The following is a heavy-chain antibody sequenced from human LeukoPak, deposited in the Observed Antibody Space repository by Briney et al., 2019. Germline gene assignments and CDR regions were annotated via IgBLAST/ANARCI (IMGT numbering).Heavy chain of an antibody. CDR2: INPSGGGT. J-gene: IGHJ5*02. V-gene: IGHV1-46*01. Sequence: ASVKVSCKASGYTFTNYFMHWVRQAPGQGLEWMGVINPSGGGTTYAQRFQGRVTMTTETSTTTVYMELRSLRSDDTAVYYCARAGGGIAVAANNWFDPWGQGTLVTVSS. D-gene: IGHD6-19*01. CDR1: GYTFTNYF. CDR3: ARAGGGIAVAANNWFDP.